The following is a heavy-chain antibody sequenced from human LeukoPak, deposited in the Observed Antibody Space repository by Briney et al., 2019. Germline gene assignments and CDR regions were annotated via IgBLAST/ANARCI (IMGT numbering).Heavy chain of an antibody. D-gene: IGHD3-9*01. Sequence: GGSLRLSWAASGFTFSSYTMHWVRQAPGKGLEWVAVISYDGSNKYYADSVKGRFTISRDNSKNTLYLQMNSLRAEDTAVYYCAREPYYDILTGPTSYFDYWGQGTLVTVSS. CDR1: GFTFSSYT. V-gene: IGHV3-30-3*01. CDR2: ISYDGSNK. CDR3: AREPYYDILTGPTSYFDY. J-gene: IGHJ4*02.